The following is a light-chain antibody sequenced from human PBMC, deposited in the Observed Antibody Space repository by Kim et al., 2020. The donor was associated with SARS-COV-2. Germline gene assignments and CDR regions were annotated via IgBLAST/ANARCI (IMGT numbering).Light chain of an antibody. CDR1: GSDLGGYNY. CDR2: GVN. J-gene: IGLJ2*01. V-gene: IGLV2-14*03. CDR3: SSYASRSTLL. Sequence: GQSITISCTATGSDLGGYNYVSWYQEHPGKAPKLMIYGVNKRPSGVSDCFSGSKSGNTASLTISGLQADDEADYYCSSYASRSTLLFGGGTKLTVL.